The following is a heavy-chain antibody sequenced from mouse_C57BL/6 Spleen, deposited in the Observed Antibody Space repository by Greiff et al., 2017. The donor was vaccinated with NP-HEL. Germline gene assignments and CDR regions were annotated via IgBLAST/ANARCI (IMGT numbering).Heavy chain of an antibody. CDR1: GYTFTSYG. J-gene: IGHJ4*01. D-gene: IGHD2-5*01. Sequence: QVQLKQSGAELARPGASVKLSCKASGYTFTSYGISWVKQRTGQGLEWIGEIYPRSGNTYYNEKFKGKATLTADKSSSTAYMELRSLTSEDSAVYFCARWSSNYGYAMDYWGQGTSVTVSS. CDR3: ARWSSNYGYAMDY. V-gene: IGHV1-81*01. CDR2: IYPRSGNT.